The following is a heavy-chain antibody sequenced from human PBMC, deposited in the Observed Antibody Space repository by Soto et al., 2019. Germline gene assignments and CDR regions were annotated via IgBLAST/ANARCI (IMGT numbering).Heavy chain of an antibody. Sequence: QVQIVQSGAEVKRPGASVKVSCKASGYTFTNYGIHWVRQAPGQRLEWMCWINAGNGNTKYSQDSKDRVTITRDTSANTAYLELSSLRFEDTALYYCARDCSGDGCYVGSLDHWGQGTLVTVSS. V-gene: IGHV1-3*01. CDR1: GYTFTNYG. J-gene: IGHJ4*02. CDR2: INAGNGNT. D-gene: IGHD2-15*01. CDR3: ARDCSGDGCYVGSLDH.